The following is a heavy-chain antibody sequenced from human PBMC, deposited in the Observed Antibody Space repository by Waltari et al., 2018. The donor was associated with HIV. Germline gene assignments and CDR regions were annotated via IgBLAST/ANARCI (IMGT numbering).Heavy chain of an antibody. D-gene: IGHD2-2*01. CDR1: GYSISSGYY. CDR3: AREPVVPAASVKGNFDY. V-gene: IGHV4-38-2*02. J-gene: IGHJ4*02. CDR2: IYHSGST. Sequence: QVQLQESGPGLVKPSETLSLTCTVSGYSISSGYYWGWIQQPPGKGLEWIGSIYHSGSTYYNPSLNSRVTISVDTSKNQFSLKLSSVTAADTAVYYCAREPVVPAASVKGNFDYWGQGTLVTVSS.